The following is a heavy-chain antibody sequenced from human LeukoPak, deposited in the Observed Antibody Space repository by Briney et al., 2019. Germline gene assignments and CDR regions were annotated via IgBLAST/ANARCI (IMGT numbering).Heavy chain of an antibody. CDR2: IYYSGST. J-gene: IGHJ5*02. D-gene: IGHD3-10*01. Sequence: SETLPLTCTVSGGSISSGDYFWRWIRQHPGKGLEWIGYIYYSGSTYYNPSLKSRVTISVDTSKNQFSLMLNSVTAADTAMYYCARRGTGRWFDPWGQGTLVTVSS. V-gene: IGHV4-31*03. CDR1: GGSISSGDYF. CDR3: ARRGTGRWFDP.